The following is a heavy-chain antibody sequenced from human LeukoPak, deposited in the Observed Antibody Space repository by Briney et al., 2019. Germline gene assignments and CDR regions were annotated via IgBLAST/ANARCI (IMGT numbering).Heavy chain of an antibody. D-gene: IGHD5-18*01. CDR3: XXXXXYSYELYYMDV. J-gene: IGHJ6*03. CDR2: VYPDDSDT. Sequence: GESLKISCKGSGYSFTTYWIGWVRQMPGKGLEWMGVVYPDDSDTIYSPSFQGQVTISADKSISTAYLQWSSLKASDTAMYYCXXXXXYSYELYYMDVWGKGTTVIVSS. V-gene: IGHV5-51*01. CDR1: GYSFTTYW.